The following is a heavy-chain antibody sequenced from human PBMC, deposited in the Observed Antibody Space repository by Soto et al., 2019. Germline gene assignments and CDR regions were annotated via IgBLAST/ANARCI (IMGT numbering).Heavy chain of an antibody. CDR3: AKAFSRTYSSSQKPDY. CDR1: GFTFSSYG. CDR2: ISYDGSNK. V-gene: IGHV3-30*18. J-gene: IGHJ4*02. D-gene: IGHD6-6*01. Sequence: QVQLVESGGGVVQPGRSLRLSCAASGFTFSSYGMHWVRQAPGKGLEWVAVISYDGSNKYYADSVKGRFTISRDNSKNTLYLQMNSLRAKDTAVYYCAKAFSRTYSSSQKPDYWGQGTLVTVSS.